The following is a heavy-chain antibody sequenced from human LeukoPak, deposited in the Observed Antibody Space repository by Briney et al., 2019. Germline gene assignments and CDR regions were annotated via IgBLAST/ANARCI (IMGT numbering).Heavy chain of an antibody. D-gene: IGHD1-26*01. CDR1: GFTFGDYA. Sequence: GGSLRLSCIASGFTFGDYAMSWVRQAPGKGLEWVGFIRSKAFRETTEYAASVKGRFTISRDDSKSIAYLQLNSLKTEDTAVYYCIRGGSSQVYDIWGQGTMVTVSS. CDR2: IRSKAFRETT. V-gene: IGHV3-49*04. J-gene: IGHJ3*02. CDR3: IRGGSSQVYDI.